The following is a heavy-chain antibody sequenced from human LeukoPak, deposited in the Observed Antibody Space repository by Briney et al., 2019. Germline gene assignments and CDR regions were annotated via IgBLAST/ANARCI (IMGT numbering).Heavy chain of an antibody. D-gene: IGHD2-2*02. CDR1: GFTFSNYH. J-gene: IGHJ5*02. CDR2: ITSSSSYI. Sequence: PGGSLRLSCAASGFTFSNYHMNWVRQAPGKGLEWVSSITSSSSYIYYADSVKGRFTISRDNARNSLYLQMNSLRAEDTAVYYCARGQKYCGTSNCYNWFDPWGQGTLVTVSS. CDR3: ARGQKYCGTSNCYNWFDP. V-gene: IGHV3-21*01.